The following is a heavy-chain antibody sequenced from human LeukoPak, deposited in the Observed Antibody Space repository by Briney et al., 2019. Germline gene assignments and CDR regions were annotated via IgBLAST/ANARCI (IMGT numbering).Heavy chain of an antibody. CDR1: GYTFTSYG. D-gene: IGHD2-8*01. Sequence: ASVKVSCKASGYTFTSYGISWVRQAPGQGLEWMGWISAYNGNTNYAQKLQGRVTMTTDTSTSTAYMELRSLRSDDTAVYYCARVVLGHCTNGVCAGWFDPWGQGTLVTVSS. CDR3: ARVVLGHCTNGVCAGWFDP. J-gene: IGHJ5*02. V-gene: IGHV1-18*01. CDR2: ISAYNGNT.